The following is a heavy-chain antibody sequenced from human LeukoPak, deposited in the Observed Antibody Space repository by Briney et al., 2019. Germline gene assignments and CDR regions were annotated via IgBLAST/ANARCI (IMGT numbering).Heavy chain of an antibody. J-gene: IGHJ4*02. CDR1: GFTVSAYA. D-gene: IGHD5-24*01. CDR2: IYDDNT. CDR3: AKDWDGYNRGYFDY. V-gene: IGHV3-23*01. Sequence: GGSLRLSCAASGFTVSAYAMAWVRQAPGKGLEWVSTIYDDNTYYADSVEGRFAISTDNSKNTLYLQMNSLRAEDTAVYYCAKDWDGYNRGYFDYWGQGTLVSVSS.